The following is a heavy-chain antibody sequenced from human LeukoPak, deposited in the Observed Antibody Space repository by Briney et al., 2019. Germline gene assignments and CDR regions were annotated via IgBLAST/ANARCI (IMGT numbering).Heavy chain of an antibody. CDR2: IYYSGST. V-gene: IGHV4-59*01. Sequence: SETLSLTCTVSGGSISSYYWSWIRQPPGKGLEWIGYIYYSGSTNYNPSLKSRVTISVDTSKNQFSLKLSSVTAADTAVYYCARGKEYYDILTGYYNGITASAFDIWGQGTMVTVSS. CDR1: GGSISSYY. J-gene: IGHJ3*02. D-gene: IGHD3-9*01. CDR3: ARGKEYYDILTGYYNGITASAFDI.